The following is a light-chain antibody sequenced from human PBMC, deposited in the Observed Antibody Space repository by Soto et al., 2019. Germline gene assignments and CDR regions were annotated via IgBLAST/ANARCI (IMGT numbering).Light chain of an antibody. J-gene: IGLJ2*01. V-gene: IGLV1-40*01. CDR1: SSNIGAGYD. Sequence: QSVLTQPPSVSGAPGRRVTISCTGSSSNIGAGYDVHWYQQLPGTAPKLLIYGNSNRPSGVPDRFSGSKSGTSASLAITGLQAEDEADYYCQSYDSSRSGGVVFGGGTKLTVL. CDR2: GNS. CDR3: QSYDSSRSGGVV.